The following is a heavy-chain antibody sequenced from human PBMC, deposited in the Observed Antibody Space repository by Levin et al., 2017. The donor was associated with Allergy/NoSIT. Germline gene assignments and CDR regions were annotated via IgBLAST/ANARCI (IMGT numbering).Heavy chain of an antibody. V-gene: IGHV3-11*01. Sequence: GGSLRLSCAVSGFTFSDYYMSWIRQAPGKGLEWVSYISSSGTTIYYADSVKGRFTISRDNAKNSLYLQLNSLRAEDTAVYYCAKVSAGVVAYWGQGTLVTVSS. CDR2: ISSSGTTI. CDR3: AKVSAGVVAY. CDR1: GFTFSDYY. D-gene: IGHD2-21*01. J-gene: IGHJ4*02.